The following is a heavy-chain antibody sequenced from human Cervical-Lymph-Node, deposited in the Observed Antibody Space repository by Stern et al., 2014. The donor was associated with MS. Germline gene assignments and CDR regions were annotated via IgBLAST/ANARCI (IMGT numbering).Heavy chain of an antibody. J-gene: IGHJ4*02. D-gene: IGHD2-15*01. Sequence: QVQLVESGGGVVQPGRSLRLSCAASGFIFRNSGMHWVRQAPGKGLEGGAVVGQDGSNKYYADSVKGRFTISRDNSNNMVDMQMTSLRVEDMGIYYCTRDPRGYCSGGSCYQGFFDSWGRGTLVTVSS. CDR1: GFIFRNSG. CDR2: VGQDGSNK. CDR3: TRDPRGYCSGGSCYQGFFDS. V-gene: IGHV3-33*01.